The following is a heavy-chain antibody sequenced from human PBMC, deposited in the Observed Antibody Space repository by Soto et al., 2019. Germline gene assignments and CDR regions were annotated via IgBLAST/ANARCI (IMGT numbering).Heavy chain of an antibody. CDR1: NYLFGAFG. CDR2: ITPYNGNT. Sequence: QVQLVQSGAEVKNPGASVKVSCQASNYLFGAFGISWVRQAPGQGLEWMGWITPYNGNTHYAEKFQDRVTMTADKSTSTAYMEVRRLTPDDTAVYFCARISARRNDFDVWGQGTVVTVSS. CDR3: ARISARRNDFDV. J-gene: IGHJ3*01. V-gene: IGHV1-18*01.